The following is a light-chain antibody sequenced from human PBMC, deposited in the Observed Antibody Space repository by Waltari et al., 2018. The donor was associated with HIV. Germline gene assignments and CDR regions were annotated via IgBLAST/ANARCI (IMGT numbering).Light chain of an antibody. CDR1: SSDVGGYNY. J-gene: IGLJ2*01. CDR3: SSYTSSSTLGV. V-gene: IGLV2-14*01. Sequence: QSALTQPASVSGSPGQSITISCTGTSSDVGGYNYVSCYQQHPCKAPKLMIDKVSNRPSGVSNRFSGSKSGNTASLTISGLQAEDEADYYCSSYTSSSTLGVFGGGTKLTVL. CDR2: KVS.